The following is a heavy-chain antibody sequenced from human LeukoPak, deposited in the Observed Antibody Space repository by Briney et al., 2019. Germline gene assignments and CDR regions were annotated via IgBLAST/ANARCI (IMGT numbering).Heavy chain of an antibody. CDR3: ARDNSGYDYWFDP. Sequence: GGSLRLSCAASGFTFSSYWMSWVRQAPGKGLEWVANIKQDGSEKYYVDSVKGRFTISRDNAKNTLYLQMNSLRAEDTAVYYCARDNSGYDYWFDPWGQGTLVTVSS. J-gene: IGHJ5*02. V-gene: IGHV3-7*01. D-gene: IGHD5-12*01. CDR1: GFTFSSYW. CDR2: IKQDGSEK.